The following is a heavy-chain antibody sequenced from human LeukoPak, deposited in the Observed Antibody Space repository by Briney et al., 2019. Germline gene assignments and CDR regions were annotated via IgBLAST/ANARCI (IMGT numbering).Heavy chain of an antibody. CDR2: IWYDGSNK. D-gene: IGHD5-18*01. V-gene: IGHV3-33*01. J-gene: IGHJ4*02. CDR3: ARGAYQLLRGYSYGHFDY. CDR1: GFTFSSYG. Sequence: QPGGSLRLSCAASGFTFSSYGMHRVRQAPGKGLEWVAVIWYDGSNKYYADSVKGRFTISRDNSKNTLYLQMNSLRAEDTAVYYCARGAYQLLRGYSYGHFDYWGQGTLVTVSS.